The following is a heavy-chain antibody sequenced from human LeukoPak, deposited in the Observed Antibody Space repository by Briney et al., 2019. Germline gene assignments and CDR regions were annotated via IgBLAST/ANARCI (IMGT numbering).Heavy chain of an antibody. V-gene: IGHV4-31*03. D-gene: IGHD3-9*01. CDR3: ARGDWFTWFDP. J-gene: IGHJ5*02. CDR2: IYYSGST. CDR1: GGSISSGGYY. Sequence: SQTPSRTCTVSGGSISSGGYYWSWIRQHPGKGLEWIGYIYYSGSTYYNPSLKSRVTISVDTPKNQFSLKLSSVTAADTAVYYCARGDWFTWFDPWGQGTLVTVSS.